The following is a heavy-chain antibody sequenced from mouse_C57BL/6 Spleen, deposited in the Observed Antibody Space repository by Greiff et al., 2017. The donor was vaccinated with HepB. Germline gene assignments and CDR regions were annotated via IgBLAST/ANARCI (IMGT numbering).Heavy chain of an antibody. CDR2: IDPETGGT. CDR3: TRSGNSNYGWYFDV. CDR1: GYTFTDYE. Sequence: QVQLQQSGAELVRPGASVTLSCKASGYTFTDYEMHWVKQTPVHGLEWIGAIDPETGGTAYNQKFKGKAILTADKSSSTAYMELRSLTSEDSAVYYCTRSGNSNYGWYFDVWGTGTTVTVSS. V-gene: IGHV1-15*01. D-gene: IGHD2-5*01. J-gene: IGHJ1*03.